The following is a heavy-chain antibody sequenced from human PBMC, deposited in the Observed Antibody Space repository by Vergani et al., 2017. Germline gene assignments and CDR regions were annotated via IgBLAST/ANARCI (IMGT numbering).Heavy chain of an antibody. CDR2: INHSGTI. V-gene: IGHV4-59*12. D-gene: IGHD2-21*02. CDR1: GGSISSYY. J-gene: IGHJ2*01. CDR3: ARVGHLVAVTGEGPSLDL. Sequence: QVQLQESGPGLVKPSETLSLTCTVSGGSISSYYWSWIRQPPGKGLEWIGEINHSGTINYNPTLKSPFNVSIDTSRDHFSLKLRSVSAADTAVYYCARVGHLVAVTGEGPSLDLWGRGTLVTVSS.